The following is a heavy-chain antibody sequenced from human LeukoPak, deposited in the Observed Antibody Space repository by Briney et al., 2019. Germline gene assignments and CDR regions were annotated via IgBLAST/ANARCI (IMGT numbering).Heavy chain of an antibody. D-gene: IGHD4-17*01. V-gene: IGHV1-18*01. Sequence: GASVKVSCKASGYTFTSYGISWVRQAPGQGLEWMGWISAYNGNTNYAQKLQGRVTMTTDTSTSTAYMELRSLRSDDTAVYYCVSLANDPRSPLYFQHWGQGTLVTVSS. CDR2: ISAYNGNT. CDR1: GYTFTSYG. J-gene: IGHJ1*01. CDR3: VSLANDPRSPLYFQH.